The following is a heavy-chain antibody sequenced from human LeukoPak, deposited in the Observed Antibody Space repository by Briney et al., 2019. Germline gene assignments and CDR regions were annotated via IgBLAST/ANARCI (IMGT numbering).Heavy chain of an antibody. CDR1: GFTFENYA. Sequence: GRSLRLSCATSGFTFENYAMHWVRQAPGKGLEWVAGVSWDSVSIGYADSVKGRFTISRDNAKNSLYLQMNSLRAADTALYYCARDRYNFYDMEVWGQGTTVTVSS. CDR2: VSWDSVSI. V-gene: IGHV3-9*01. D-gene: IGHD2-2*02. J-gene: IGHJ6*02. CDR3: ARDRYNFYDMEV.